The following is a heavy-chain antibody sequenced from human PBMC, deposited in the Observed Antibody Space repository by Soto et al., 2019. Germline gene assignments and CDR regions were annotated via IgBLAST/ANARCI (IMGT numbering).Heavy chain of an antibody. CDR3: AREGLEFDY. CDR2: ISYDGSNK. V-gene: IGHV3-30-3*01. J-gene: IGHJ4*02. Sequence: QVQLVESGGGVVQPGRSLRLSCAASGFTFSSYAMHWVRQAPGKGLEWVVVISYDGSNKYYADSVKGRFTISRDNSKNTLYLQMNSLRAEDTAVYYCAREGLEFDYWGQGTLVTVSS. CDR1: GFTFSSYA.